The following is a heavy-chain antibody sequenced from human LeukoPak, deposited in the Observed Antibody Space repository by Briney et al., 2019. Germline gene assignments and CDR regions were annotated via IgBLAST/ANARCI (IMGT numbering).Heavy chain of an antibody. CDR2: IYYSGST. J-gene: IGHJ4*01. V-gene: IGHV4-39*01. Sequence: SETLSLTCTVSGGSISSSSYYSGWIRQHPGKGLEWFGSIYYSGSTYYNPSLKSRVTISVDTSKNQFSLKMSSVTAADTAVYCCAKSGGYGLIDYWGQGTLVTVSS. D-gene: IGHD6-25*01. CDR1: GGSISSSSYY. CDR3: AKSGGYGLIDY.